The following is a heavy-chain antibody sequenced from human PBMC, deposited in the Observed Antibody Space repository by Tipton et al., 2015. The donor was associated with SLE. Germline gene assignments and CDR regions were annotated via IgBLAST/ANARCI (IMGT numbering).Heavy chain of an antibody. CDR1: GFTFNDYA. CDR3: ARETTSGAFDI. Sequence: SLSLSCVASGFTFNDYAMHWVRQAPGRGLEWVSGINWNSDNRGYADSVKGRFTISRDNAKNALYLQMSSLTAEDTAMYFCARETTSGAFDIWGQGTLVTVSS. CDR2: INWNSDNR. D-gene: IGHD4-11*01. V-gene: IGHV3-9*01. J-gene: IGHJ3*02.